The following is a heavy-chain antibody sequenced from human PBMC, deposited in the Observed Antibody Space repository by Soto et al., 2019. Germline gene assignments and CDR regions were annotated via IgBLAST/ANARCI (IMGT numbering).Heavy chain of an antibody. CDR3: AKDRGLAAYLDS. CDR2: ISSAGNKK. V-gene: IGHV3-30*18. J-gene: IGHJ4*02. D-gene: IGHD6-25*01. Sequence: QVQLVESGGGVVQPGRSLRLSCAASGFSFNNFDMHWVRQAPGKGLEWVAVISSAGNKKFYADSVTGRFTISRDNSKNTLYLQVSSLRAEDTAVYYCAKDRGLAAYLDSWGQGTQVTVSS. CDR1: GFSFNNFD.